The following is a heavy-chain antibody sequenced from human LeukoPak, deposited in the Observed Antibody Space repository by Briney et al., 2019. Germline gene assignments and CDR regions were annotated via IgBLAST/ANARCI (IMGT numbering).Heavy chain of an antibody. CDR1: GYTFTGYY. V-gene: IGHV1-2*02. Sequence: GASVKVSCKASGYTFTGYYMHWVRQAPGQGLEWVGWINPNSGGTNYAQKFQGRVTMTRDTSISTAYMELSRLRSDDTAVYYCARVSRVSADSYGWGKDNGANAFDIWGQGTMVTVSS. CDR2: INPNSGGT. D-gene: IGHD5-18*01. CDR3: ARVSRVSADSYGWGKDNGANAFDI. J-gene: IGHJ3*02.